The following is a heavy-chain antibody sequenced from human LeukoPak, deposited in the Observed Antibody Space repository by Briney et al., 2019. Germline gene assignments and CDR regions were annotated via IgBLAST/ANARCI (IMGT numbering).Heavy chain of an antibody. CDR2: ISTTGSCI. D-gene: IGHD3-3*01. Sequence: PGGSLRLSCLTSGFSFSVYPMSWVRQAPGKGLEWVMSISTTGSCIYYADSVKGRFNISRDNDENSVYLQMNSLKTEDTAIYYCARCGLGVWSENYYMDVWGKGTTVIVFS. V-gene: IGHV3-21*01. CDR3: ARCGLGVWSENYYMDV. CDR1: GFSFSVYP. J-gene: IGHJ6*03.